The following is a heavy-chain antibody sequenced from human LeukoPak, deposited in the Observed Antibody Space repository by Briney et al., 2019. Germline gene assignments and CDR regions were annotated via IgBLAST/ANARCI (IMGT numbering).Heavy chain of an antibody. CDR2: INPNSGGT. CDR3: AKAGIRYFDWLLY. CDR1: GYTFTGYY. Sequence: ASVKVSCKASGYTFTGYYMHWVRQAPGQGLEWMGWINPNSGGTNYAQKFQGRVTMTRDTSISTAYMELSRLRSDDTAFFFHAKAGIRYFDWLLYWGQGTLVTVSS. V-gene: IGHV1-2*02. J-gene: IGHJ4*02. D-gene: IGHD3-9*01.